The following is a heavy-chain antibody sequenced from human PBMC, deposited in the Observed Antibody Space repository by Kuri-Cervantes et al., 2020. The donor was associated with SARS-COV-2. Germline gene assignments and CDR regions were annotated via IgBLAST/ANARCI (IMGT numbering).Heavy chain of an antibody. CDR1: GGSISSYY. V-gene: IGHV4-4*07. D-gene: IGHD3-16*02. CDR3: ARAGYDYIWGSYRHYYYYMDV. Sequence: GSLRLSCTVSGGSISSYYWSWIRQPAGKGLEWIGRIYTSGSTNYNPSLKSRVTMSVDTSKNQFSLKLSSVTAADTAVYYCARAGYDYIWGSYRHYYYYMDVWGKGTTVTVSS. CDR2: IYTSGST. J-gene: IGHJ6*03.